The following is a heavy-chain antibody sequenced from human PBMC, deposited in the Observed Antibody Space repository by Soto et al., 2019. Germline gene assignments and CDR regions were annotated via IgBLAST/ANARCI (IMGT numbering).Heavy chain of an antibody. CDR3: ARGLRGFGYTYGAV. D-gene: IGHD3-10*01. J-gene: IGHJ6*01. V-gene: IGHV1-69*12. CDR2: IIPIDATV. CDR1: GGTFSNFA. Sequence: QVQLVQSGAEVKKPGSSVKVSCKASGGTFSNFALISWVRQAPGQGLEWMGGIIPIDATVNYAQKFQGRIRLTVDEPTTTAYMALGSLSSEDPAVYYCARGLRGFGYTYGAVWGQGTTVTVSS.